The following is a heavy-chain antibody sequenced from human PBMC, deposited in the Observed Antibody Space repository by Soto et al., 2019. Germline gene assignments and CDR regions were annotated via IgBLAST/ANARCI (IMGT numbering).Heavy chain of an antibody. CDR3: ASRGLEPTSGYYYLDV. CDR1: GFTFSSYG. CDR2: ISYDGSNK. J-gene: IGHJ6*03. Sequence: GGSLRLSCAASGFTFSSYGMHWVRQAPGKGLEWVAVISYDGSNKYYADSVKGRFTISRDNSKNTLYLQMNSLRAEDTAVYYCASRGLEPTSGYYYLDVWGKGTTVTVSS. D-gene: IGHD1-1*01. V-gene: IGHV3-30*03.